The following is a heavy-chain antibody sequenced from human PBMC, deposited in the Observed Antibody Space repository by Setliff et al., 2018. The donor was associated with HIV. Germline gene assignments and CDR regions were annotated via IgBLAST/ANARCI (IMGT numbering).Heavy chain of an antibody. J-gene: IGHJ4*02. D-gene: IGHD3-16*01. CDR3: ARGGRKDLTDN. CDR1: GASISSGAYF. CDR2: IYYTGST. V-gene: IGHV4-31*03. Sequence: SETLSLTCTVSGASISSGAYFWIWIRQHPGKGLEWMGYIYYTGSTYYNLSLKSRMIISLDTSKNQLFLTLNSVTAADPAIYYCARGGRKDLTDNWGQGTLVTVSS.